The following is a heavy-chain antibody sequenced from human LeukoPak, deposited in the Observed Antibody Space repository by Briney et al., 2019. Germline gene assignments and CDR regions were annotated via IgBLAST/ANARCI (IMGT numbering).Heavy chain of an antibody. CDR3: ARDIAVAGTPFDY. J-gene: IGHJ4*02. CDR1: GYTFTSYG. CDR2: ISAYNGNT. D-gene: IGHD6-19*01. Sequence: ASMKASCKASGYTFTSYGISWVRQAPGQGLEWMGWISAYNGNTNYAQKLQGRVTMTTDTSTSTAYMELRSLRSDDSAVYYCARDIAVAGTPFDYWGQGTLVTVSS. V-gene: IGHV1-18*04.